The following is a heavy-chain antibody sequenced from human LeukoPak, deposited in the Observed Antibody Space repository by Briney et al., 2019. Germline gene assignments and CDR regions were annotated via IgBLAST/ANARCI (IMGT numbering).Heavy chain of an antibody. Sequence: SETLSLTCSVSGGSISTYYWSWTRQPAGKGLEWIGRIYTSGSTNYNPSLKSRVTMSVDTSKNQFSLKLSSVTAADTAVYYCARMVILEWFNKVSYYFDYWGQGTLVTVSS. V-gene: IGHV4-4*07. CDR2: IYTSGST. CDR1: GGSISTYY. CDR3: ARMVILEWFNKVSYYFDY. D-gene: IGHD3-3*01. J-gene: IGHJ4*02.